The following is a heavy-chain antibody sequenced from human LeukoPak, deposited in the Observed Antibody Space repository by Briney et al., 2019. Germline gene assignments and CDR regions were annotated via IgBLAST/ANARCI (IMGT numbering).Heavy chain of an antibody. CDR2: MKQDGSAK. CDR3: ARDNVGALDY. D-gene: IGHD1-26*01. V-gene: IGHV3-7*01. Sequence: GGSLRLSCVASGFTFSSYWMAWVRQAPGKGLEWVANMKQDGSAKHYADSVKGRFSISRDNSKNSVYLQMDSLRAEDTALYYCARDNVGALDYWGHGTRVTVSS. CDR1: GFTFSSYW. J-gene: IGHJ4*01.